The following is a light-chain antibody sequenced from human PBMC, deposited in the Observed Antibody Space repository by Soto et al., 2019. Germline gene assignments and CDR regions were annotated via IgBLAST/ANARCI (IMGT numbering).Light chain of an antibody. CDR1: QSVSSSY. V-gene: IGKV3-20*01. CDR3: QQYGSSPPYT. CDR2: GAS. Sequence: EIVLTQSPGTLSLSPGEGATLSCRAIQSVSSSYFAWYQQKPGQAPSLLIYGASSRATGIPARFSGSGSGTDFTLTISRLEPEDFAGSYCQQYGSSPPYTFGQGTKLEIK. J-gene: IGKJ2*01.